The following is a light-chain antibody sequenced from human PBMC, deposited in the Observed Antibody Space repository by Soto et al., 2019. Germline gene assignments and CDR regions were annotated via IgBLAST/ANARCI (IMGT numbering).Light chain of an antibody. V-gene: IGLV1-51*01. J-gene: IGLJ2*01. CDR1: YSNIGSNF. Sequence: QSVLTQSSSVSAAAGQKVSISCSGSYSNIGSNFVSWYQHFPGSSPKLVIYDNSQRPSGIPDRFSGSKSGSSATLGITGLKTGDEADYYCGTWESSLSVVVFGGGTKVTVL. CDR3: GTWESSLSVVV. CDR2: DNS.